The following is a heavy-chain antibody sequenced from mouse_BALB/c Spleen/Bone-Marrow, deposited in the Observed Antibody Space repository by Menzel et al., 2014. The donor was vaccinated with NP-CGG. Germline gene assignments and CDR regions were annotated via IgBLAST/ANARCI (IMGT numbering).Heavy chain of an antibody. CDR3: TRGYYGSPTGAYAMDY. CDR1: GFTFSNYW. CDR2: IRLKSNNYAT. D-gene: IGHD1-1*01. Sequence: EVMLVESGGGLVQPGGSMKLSCVASGFTFSNYWMNWVRQSPEKGLEWVAEIRLKSNNYATHYAESVKGRFTISRDDSKSSVYLQMNNLRAEDTGIYYCTRGYYGSPTGAYAMDYWGQGTSVTVSS. V-gene: IGHV6-6*02. J-gene: IGHJ4*01.